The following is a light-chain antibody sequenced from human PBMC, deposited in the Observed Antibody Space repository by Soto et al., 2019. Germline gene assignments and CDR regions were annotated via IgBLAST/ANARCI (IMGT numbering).Light chain of an antibody. V-gene: IGLV2-23*03. J-gene: IGLJ3*02. CDR2: EGS. CDR1: SSDVGSYNL. Sequence: QSALTQPASVSGSPGQSITISCTGTSSDVGSYNLVSWYQQHPGKAPKLMIYEGSKRPSGVSNRFSGSKSGNTASLTISGLQAEDEADYYCCSYAGSSTFFYWVFGGGTKLTVL. CDR3: CSYAGSSTFFYWV.